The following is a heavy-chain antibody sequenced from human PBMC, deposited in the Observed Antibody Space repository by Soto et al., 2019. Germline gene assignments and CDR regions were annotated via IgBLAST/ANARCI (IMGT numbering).Heavy chain of an antibody. Sequence: GESLKISCKGSGYSFTSYWISWVRQMPGKGLEWMGRIDPSDSYTNYSPSFQGHVTISADKSISTAYLQWSSLKASDTAMYYCARLTENCNSTSCYLYYYYGMGVWGQGTTVTVSS. V-gene: IGHV5-10-1*01. CDR1: GYSFTSYW. D-gene: IGHD2-2*01. J-gene: IGHJ6*02. CDR3: ARLTENCNSTSCYLYYYYGMGV. CDR2: IDPSDSYT.